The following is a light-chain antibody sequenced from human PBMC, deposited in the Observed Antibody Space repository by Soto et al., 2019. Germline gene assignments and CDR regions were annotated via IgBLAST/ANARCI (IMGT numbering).Light chain of an antibody. CDR2: DAS. J-gene: IGKJ1*01. Sequence: EVVMPQSPGTLSVSPGERVTLSCRASQNVGTHLAWYQQRPGQAPRLLIYDASDRGTGIPARFSGSGSGTDFTLTISSLEPEDFAVYYCQQRSNRPPWTFGQGTKVDIK. V-gene: IGKV3-11*01. CDR3: QQRSNRPPWT. CDR1: QNVGTH.